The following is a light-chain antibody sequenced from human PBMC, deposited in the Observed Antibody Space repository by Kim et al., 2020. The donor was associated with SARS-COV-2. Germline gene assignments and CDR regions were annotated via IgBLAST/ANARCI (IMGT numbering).Light chain of an antibody. CDR2: WAS. J-gene: IGKJ2*03. CDR1: QTVLYNSNNKHY. CDR3: QQYYSTPPS. V-gene: IGKV4-1*01. Sequence: RATRNCKSSQTVLYNSNNKHYLAWYQQKTGQAPKLLIYWASIRESGVSDRFSGSGSETDFTLTISSLQAEDVGVYYCQQYYSTPPSFGQGTKLEI.